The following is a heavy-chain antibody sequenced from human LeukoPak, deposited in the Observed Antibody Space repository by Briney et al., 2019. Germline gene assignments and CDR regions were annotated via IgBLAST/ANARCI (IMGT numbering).Heavy chain of an antibody. V-gene: IGHV3-23*01. CDR1: GFTFSSYA. J-gene: IGHJ5*02. Sequence: GGSLRLSCAASGFTFSSYAMSWVRQAPGKGLEWVSAISGSGGSTYYADSVKGRFTISRDNSKNTLYLQMNSLRAEDTAVYYCATVFLYSGSYPWGRGTLATVSS. CDR3: ATVFLYSGSYP. CDR2: ISGSGGST. D-gene: IGHD1-26*01.